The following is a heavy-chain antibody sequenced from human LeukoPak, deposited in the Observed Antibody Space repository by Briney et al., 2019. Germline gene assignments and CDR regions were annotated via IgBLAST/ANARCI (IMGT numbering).Heavy chain of an antibody. J-gene: IGHJ4*02. CDR2: ISVSGSST. CDR1: GFIFSTYA. Sequence: PGGSLRLSCPASGFIFSTYAMSWVRQARGKGLEWVSSISVSGSSTYDADSVKGRFTISRDDSKNTLDLQINRLRADDTAVYYCAKNRGSTGWSDYWGQGTLVTVSS. CDR3: AKNRGSTGWSDY. D-gene: IGHD6-19*01. V-gene: IGHV3-23*01.